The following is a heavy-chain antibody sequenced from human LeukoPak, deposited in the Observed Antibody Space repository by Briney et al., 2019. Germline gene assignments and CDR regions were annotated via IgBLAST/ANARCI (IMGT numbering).Heavy chain of an antibody. J-gene: IGHJ4*02. CDR1: GGSISGSY. V-gene: IGHV4-59*08. CDR3: ARRVYAISRSFDY. Sequence: PSETLSLAWTLSGGSISGSYSKCVRQPPGKGLEWIGYIYYSGSTKYNPSLKSRVTISVDTSKNQFSLKLRSVTAADTAVYYCARRVYAISRSFDYWGRGTLVTVSS. CDR2: IYYSGST. D-gene: IGHD2-8*01.